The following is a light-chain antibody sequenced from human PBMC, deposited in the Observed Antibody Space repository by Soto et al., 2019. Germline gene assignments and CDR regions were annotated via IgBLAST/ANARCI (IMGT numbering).Light chain of an antibody. Sequence: DIQMTQSPSSLSASVGDRVTITCRASQSIASYLNWYQQKPGKAPKFLIYAASNLQSGVPSRFSGSGSGTDFTLTISSLQPEDFATYYCQQSYSSPETFGQGTKLEIK. CDR3: QQSYSSPET. CDR2: AAS. J-gene: IGKJ2*01. V-gene: IGKV1-39*01. CDR1: QSIASY.